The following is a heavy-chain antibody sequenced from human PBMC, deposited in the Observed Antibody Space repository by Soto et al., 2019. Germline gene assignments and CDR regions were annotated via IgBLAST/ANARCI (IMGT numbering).Heavy chain of an antibody. D-gene: IGHD3-10*01. Sequence: PSETLSLTCTVSGGSISSSSYYWGWIRQPPGKGLEWVSAISGNGISTYYADSVRGRFTISRDNSENTLFLQMNRLRADDTAVYYCTRDAVSMVRGTDNWFDPWGQGTLVTVSS. J-gene: IGHJ5*02. CDR1: GGSISSSSYY. CDR3: TRDAVSMVRGTDNWFDP. V-gene: IGHV3-23*01. CDR2: ISGNGIST.